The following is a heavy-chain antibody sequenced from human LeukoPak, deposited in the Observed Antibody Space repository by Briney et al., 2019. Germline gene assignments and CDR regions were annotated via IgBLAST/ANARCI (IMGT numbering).Heavy chain of an antibody. CDR1: GYTLTELS. Sequence: ASVTVSCKVSGYTLTELSMHWVRQAPGKGLEWMGGFDPEDGETIYAQKFQGRVTMTEDTSTDTAYMELSSLRSEDTAVYYCATENYDSSGYYVYFDYWGQGTLVTVSS. CDR3: ATENYDSSGYYVYFDY. CDR2: FDPEDGET. D-gene: IGHD3-22*01. V-gene: IGHV1-24*01. J-gene: IGHJ4*02.